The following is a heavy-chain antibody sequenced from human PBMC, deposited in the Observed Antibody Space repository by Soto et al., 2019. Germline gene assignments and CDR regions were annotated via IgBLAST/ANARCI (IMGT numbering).Heavy chain of an antibody. CDR1: AFPFSSNS. J-gene: IGHJ6*02. CDR3: ARDNVTSLKSSQGFYYYGMDG. CDR2: ICCDGRSN. D-gene: IGHD6-6*01. Sequence: GGSLTLSCTVYAFPFSSNSMHWLRPPPDKVRGWVGIICCDGRSNYYADWLKGRIVIYRDNSTDSMYLKMDSLRADATDIYSCARDNVTSLKSSQGFYYYGMDGRGQGTTVTVSS. V-gene: IGHV3-30*13.